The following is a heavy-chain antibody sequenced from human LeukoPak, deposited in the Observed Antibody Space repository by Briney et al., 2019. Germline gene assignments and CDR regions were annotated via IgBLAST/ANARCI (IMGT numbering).Heavy chain of an antibody. J-gene: IGHJ4*02. CDR2: ISAYNGNT. CDR3: ARQGTAMVRGVAKRGDFDY. Sequence: ASVKVSCKASGGTFSSYAISWVRQAPGQGLEWMGWISAYNGNTHSAQKFQVRVTMTTDTSTSTAYMELGSLRSDDTAVYYCARQGTAMVRGVAKRGDFDYWGQGTQVTVSS. V-gene: IGHV1-18*01. D-gene: IGHD3-10*01. CDR1: GGTFSSYA.